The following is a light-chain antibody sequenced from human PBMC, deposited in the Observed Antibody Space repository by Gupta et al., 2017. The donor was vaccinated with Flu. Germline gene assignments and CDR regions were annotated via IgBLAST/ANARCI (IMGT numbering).Light chain of an antibody. V-gene: IGKV1-39*01. CDR1: QSISTY. CDR2: GS. CDR3: QQSYSSPPT. Sequence: DIQMTQSPSSLSASVGDTVTITCRSSQSISTYLNWYQQKPGKAPKLLMYGSSLQSGVPSRFSGSGSGTDFSLIISSLQPEDLATYYCQQSYSSPPTFGQGTKVEIK. J-gene: IGKJ1*01.